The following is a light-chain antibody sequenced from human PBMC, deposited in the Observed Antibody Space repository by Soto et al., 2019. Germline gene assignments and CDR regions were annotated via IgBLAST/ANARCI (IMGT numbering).Light chain of an antibody. CDR1: QSVSSY. J-gene: IGKJ5*01. V-gene: IGKV3-11*01. Sequence: EIVLTQSASTLSLSPGERATLSCRASQSVSSYLAWYQQKPGQAPRLLIYDASNRATGIPARFSGSGSGTDFTLTISSLEPEDFAVYYCQQRSNWPPITFGQRTRLEIK. CDR2: DAS. CDR3: QQRSNWPPIT.